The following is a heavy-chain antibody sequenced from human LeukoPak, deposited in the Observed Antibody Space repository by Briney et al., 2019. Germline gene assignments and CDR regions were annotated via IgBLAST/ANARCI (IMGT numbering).Heavy chain of an antibody. Sequence: ASVTVSFRASGYTFSGDYIHWMRRAPGQGLEWMGWINHNNGGTNYARKFQGRVTMTRDTSITTTYMELISLRSDDTAVYYCARGGPKPIMGAADCWGQGTLVTVSS. CDR3: ARGGPKPIMGAADC. V-gene: IGHV1-2*02. J-gene: IGHJ4*02. CDR2: INHNNGGT. CDR1: GYTFSGDY. D-gene: IGHD1-26*01.